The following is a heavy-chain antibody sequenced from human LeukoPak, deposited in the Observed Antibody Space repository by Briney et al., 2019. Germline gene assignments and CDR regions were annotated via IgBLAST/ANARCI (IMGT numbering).Heavy chain of an antibody. J-gene: IGHJ6*03. D-gene: IGHD6-6*01. CDR2: ISSPSTTI. Sequence: GGSLRLSCAASEFTIRGYSMNWVRQAPGKGLEWVSFISSPSTTIYYTDSVKGRFTISRDNAKNSLYLQMNSLRAEDTAVYYCAREDSSSSHYYMDVWGKGTTVTVSS. CDR1: EFTIRGYS. V-gene: IGHV3-48*01. CDR3: AREDSSSSHYYMDV.